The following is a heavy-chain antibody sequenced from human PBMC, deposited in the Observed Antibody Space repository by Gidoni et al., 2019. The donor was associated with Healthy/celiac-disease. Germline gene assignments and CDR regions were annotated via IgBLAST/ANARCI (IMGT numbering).Heavy chain of an antibody. D-gene: IGHD6-13*01. CDR2: IYYSGST. CDR1: GGPISSYY. CDR3: ARDSSRSLSGMDV. J-gene: IGHJ6*02. Sequence: QVQLQESGPGLVKPSETLSLTCTVSGGPISSYYWSWIRQPPGKGLEWIGDIYYSGSTNYNPSLKSRVTISVDTSKNQFSLKLSSVTAADTAVYYCARDSSRSLSGMDVWGQGTTVTVSS. V-gene: IGHV4-59*12.